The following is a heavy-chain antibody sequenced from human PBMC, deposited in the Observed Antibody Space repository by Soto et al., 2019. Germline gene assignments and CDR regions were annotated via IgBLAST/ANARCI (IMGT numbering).Heavy chain of an antibody. CDR2: IYHSGST. J-gene: IGHJ1*01. Sequence: SETLSLTCAVSGGSISSSNWWSWVRQPPGKGLEWIGEIYHSGSTNYNPSLKSRVTISVNKSKNQFSLKLSSVTAADTAVYYCARSTLHYYDSSGYYYDVEYFQHWGQGTLVTVSS. CDR3: ARSTLHYYDSSGYYYDVEYFQH. D-gene: IGHD3-22*01. V-gene: IGHV4-4*02. CDR1: GGSISSSNW.